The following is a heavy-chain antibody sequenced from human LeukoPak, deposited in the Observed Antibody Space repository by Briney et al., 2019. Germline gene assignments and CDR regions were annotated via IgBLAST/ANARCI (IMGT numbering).Heavy chain of an antibody. V-gene: IGHV3-30*04. CDR3: ARDLQIAAAGTQYNWFDP. J-gene: IGHJ5*02. Sequence: GGSLRLSCAASGFPFNAYALHWVRQAPGKGLEWVAAIPYDGRKTHYADSVKGRFTISRDNAKNSLYLQMNSLRAEDTAVYYCARDLQIAAAGTQYNWFDPWGQGTLVTVSS. CDR1: GFPFNAYA. CDR2: IPYDGRKT. D-gene: IGHD6-13*01.